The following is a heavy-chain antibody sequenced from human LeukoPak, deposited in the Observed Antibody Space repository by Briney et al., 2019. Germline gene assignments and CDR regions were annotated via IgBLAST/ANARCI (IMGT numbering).Heavy chain of an antibody. D-gene: IGHD1-1*01. CDR2: IYHSGST. CDR3: ARQLATKGEWAFDV. V-gene: IGHV4-4*02. J-gene: IGHJ3*01. CDR1: GGSISSSNW. Sequence: SETLSLTCAVSGGSISSSNWWSWVRQPPGKGLEWIGEIYHSGSTNYNPSLKSRVTISVDKSKNQFSLKLSSVTAADTAVYYCARQLATKGEWAFDVWGQGTMVIASS.